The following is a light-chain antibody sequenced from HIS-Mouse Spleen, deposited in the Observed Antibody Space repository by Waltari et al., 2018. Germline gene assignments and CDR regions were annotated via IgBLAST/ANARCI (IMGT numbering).Light chain of an antibody. CDR3: CSYAGSWV. CDR1: SRDVGTYTL. V-gene: IGLV2-23*01. CDR2: EGG. Sequence: QSALTQPASVSVYPGQSITISCTGTSRDVGTYTLVSWYQQHPGKAPKLMIYEGGKRPSGVSNRFSGSKSGNTASLTISGLQAEDEADYYCCSYAGSWVFGGGTKLTVL. J-gene: IGLJ3*02.